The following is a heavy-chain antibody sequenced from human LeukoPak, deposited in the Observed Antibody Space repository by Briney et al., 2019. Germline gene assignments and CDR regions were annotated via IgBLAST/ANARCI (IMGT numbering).Heavy chain of an antibody. D-gene: IGHD3-22*01. CDR1: GGSISFYR. Sequence: SETLSLTCTVSGGSISFYRWSWIRQPPGKGLEWIGYIYYSGSTNYNPSLESRVTISVDTSKNQFSLKLSSVTAADTAVYYCARLIDYYDSSAYQLFFDYWGQGALVTVSS. CDR3: ARLIDYYDSSAYQLFFDY. V-gene: IGHV4-59*01. CDR2: IYYSGST. J-gene: IGHJ4*02.